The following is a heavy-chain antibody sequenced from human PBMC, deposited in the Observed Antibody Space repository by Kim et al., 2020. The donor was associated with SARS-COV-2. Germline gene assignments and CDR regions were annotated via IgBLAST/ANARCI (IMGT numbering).Heavy chain of an antibody. CDR3: AKDIDYGDYSGFGGLDY. J-gene: IGHJ4*02. Sequence: GGSLRLSCAASGFTFTDYAMHWVRQAPGKGLEWVSGISWNSGAIGYADSVKGRFTIARDNAKNSLYLQMNRLRGEDTALYYCAKDIDYGDYSGFGGLDYWGQGALVAVSS. D-gene: IGHD4-17*01. CDR2: ISWNSGAI. V-gene: IGHV3-9*01. CDR1: GFTFTDYA.